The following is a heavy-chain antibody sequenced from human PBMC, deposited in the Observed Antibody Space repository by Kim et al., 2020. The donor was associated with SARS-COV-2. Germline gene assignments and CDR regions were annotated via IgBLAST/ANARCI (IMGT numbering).Heavy chain of an antibody. CDR1: GFTFDDYA. CDR3: AQGLVDTPLKDY. Sequence: GGSLRLSCASSGFTFDDYAMHWVRQAPGKGLEWVSLISGDGGSTYYADSVKGRFTISRDNSKNSLYLQMNSLRTEDTALYYCAQGLVDTPLKDYWGQGTLVTVSS. CDR2: ISGDGGST. V-gene: IGHV3-43*02. J-gene: IGHJ4*02. D-gene: IGHD5-18*01.